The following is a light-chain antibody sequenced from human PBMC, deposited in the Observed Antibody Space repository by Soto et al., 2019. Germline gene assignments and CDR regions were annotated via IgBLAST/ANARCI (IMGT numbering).Light chain of an antibody. V-gene: IGKV3-15*01. Sequence: EVVMTQSPATLSVSPGERATLSCRASQSIGNDLAWYQQKPGQAPRLLIYGASSRATDIPARFSGSGSGTEFSLTISSLQSEDFAVYYWQKYNEWPPVYTFGPGTKLEIK. CDR1: QSIGND. CDR3: QKYNEWPPVYT. J-gene: IGKJ2*01. CDR2: GAS.